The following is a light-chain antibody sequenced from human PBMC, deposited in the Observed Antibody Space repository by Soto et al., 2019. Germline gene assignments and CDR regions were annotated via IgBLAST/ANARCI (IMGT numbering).Light chain of an antibody. CDR1: QSVSSNY. Sequence: EIVLTQSPGTLSLSPGDRATLSCRASQSVSSNYLAWYQQKPGQAPRLLIYGASSRATGIPDRFSGSGSGTDFTLTISRLEPEDFAVYYCQRYGTSPPLTFGGGTKVDIK. J-gene: IGKJ4*01. CDR2: GAS. CDR3: QRYGTSPPLT. V-gene: IGKV3-20*01.